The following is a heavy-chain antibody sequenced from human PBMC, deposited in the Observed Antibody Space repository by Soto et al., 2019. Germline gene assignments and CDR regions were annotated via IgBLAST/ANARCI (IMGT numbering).Heavy chain of an antibody. Sequence: GGSLRLSCAASGYSFATYAISWVRQAPGKGLEWISSVSNSGATTFYADSVKGRFTISRDNSKNPLYLQMNSLRTEDTAVYYCVRARNVGGSWTNFDYWGQGTLVTVSS. CDR2: VSNSGATT. D-gene: IGHD1-26*01. J-gene: IGHJ4*02. CDR3: VRARNVGGSWTNFDY. V-gene: IGHV3-23*01. CDR1: GYSFATYA.